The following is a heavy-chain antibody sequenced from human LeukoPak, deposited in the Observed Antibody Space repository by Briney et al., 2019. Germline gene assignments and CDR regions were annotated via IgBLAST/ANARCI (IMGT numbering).Heavy chain of an antibody. CDR1: GGTFSSYA. J-gene: IGHJ4*02. V-gene: IGHV1-69*13. Sequence: SVKVSCKASGGTFSSYAISWVRQAPGQGLEWMGGIIPIFGTANYAQKFQGRVTITADESTSTAYMELSSLRSEDTAVYYCAGSEQWLDSYYFDYWGQGTLVTVSS. CDR3: AGSEQWLDSYYFDY. D-gene: IGHD6-19*01. CDR2: IIPIFGTA.